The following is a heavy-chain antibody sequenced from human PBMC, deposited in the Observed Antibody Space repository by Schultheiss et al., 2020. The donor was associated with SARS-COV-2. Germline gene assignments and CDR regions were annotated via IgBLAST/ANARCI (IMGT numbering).Heavy chain of an antibody. CDR2: INHSGST. J-gene: IGHJ4*02. V-gene: IGHV4-38-2*02. CDR1: GYSISSGYY. CDR3: ARGTEADFDY. Sequence: SETLSLTCTVSGYSISSGYYWSWIRQPPGKGLEWIGEINHSGSTNYNPSLKSRVTISVDTSKNQFSLQLNSVTPEDTAVYYCARGTEADFDYWGQGILVTVSS.